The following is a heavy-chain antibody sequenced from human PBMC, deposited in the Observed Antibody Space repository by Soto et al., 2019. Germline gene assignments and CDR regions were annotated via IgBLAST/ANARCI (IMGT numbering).Heavy chain of an antibody. J-gene: IGHJ4*02. V-gene: IGHV3-74*01. CDR2: ISSDGSNT. CDR1: GFSFSSYW. CDR3: ARGISGYWGFDY. Sequence: DVQLVESGGGLVQPGGSLRLSCAASGFSFSSYWMHWVRQAPGKGLMWVSRISSDGSNTYYADSVKGRFSISRDNAKNTLYLQVNGLRDEDTAVYYCARGISGYWGFDYWGQGTLVIVSS. D-gene: IGHD2-2*03.